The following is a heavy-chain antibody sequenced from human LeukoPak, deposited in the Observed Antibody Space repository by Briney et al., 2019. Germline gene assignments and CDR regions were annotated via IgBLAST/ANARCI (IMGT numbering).Heavy chain of an antibody. J-gene: IGHJ4*02. CDR3: AKDGSLYSSGWYSDY. Sequence: GGSLRLSCAASGFTFSSYAMHWVRQAPGKGLEWVAVISYDGSNKYYADSVKGRFTLSRDNSKNTLYLQMNSLRAEDTAVYYCAKDGSLYSSGWYSDYWGQGTLVTVSS. CDR1: GFTFSSYA. V-gene: IGHV3-30-3*01. CDR2: ISYDGSNK. D-gene: IGHD6-19*01.